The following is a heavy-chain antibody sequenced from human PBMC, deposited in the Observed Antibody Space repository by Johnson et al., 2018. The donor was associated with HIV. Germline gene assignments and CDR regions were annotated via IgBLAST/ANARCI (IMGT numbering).Heavy chain of an antibody. CDR3: ARCRDAYTLLSAFDI. CDR1: GFTFDDYA. J-gene: IGHJ3*02. D-gene: IGHD5-24*01. CDR2: ISWNSANI. Sequence: VQLVESGGGLVQPGRSLRLSCAASGFTFDDYAMHWVRQAPGKGLEWVSGISWNSANIRSAGSVKGRFTISRDNSKNTLYLQMGSLRAEDMAVYYCARCRDAYTLLSAFDIWGQGTMVTVSS. V-gene: IGHV3-9*03.